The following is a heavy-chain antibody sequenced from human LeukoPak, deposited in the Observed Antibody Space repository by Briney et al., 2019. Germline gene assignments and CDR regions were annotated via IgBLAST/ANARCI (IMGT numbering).Heavy chain of an antibody. V-gene: IGHV4-4*09. D-gene: IGHD6-19*01. CDR1: GDSISTYY. J-gene: IGHJ5*02. CDR2: ICNSGGT. Sequence: SETLSLTCTVSGDSISTYYWSWIPQPPGKGLEWIGCICNSGGTNYNPSLKSRVTISVDTSKNQFSLNLSSVTAADTAVYYCAKTGRPNNSGWYRWFDPWGQGTLVTVSS. CDR3: AKTGRPNNSGWYRWFDP.